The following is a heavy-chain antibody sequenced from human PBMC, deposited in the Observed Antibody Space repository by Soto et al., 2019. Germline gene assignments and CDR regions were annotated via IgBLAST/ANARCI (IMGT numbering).Heavy chain of an antibody. J-gene: IGHJ3*02. D-gene: IGHD3-10*01. Sequence: QVQLVESGGGVVQPGRSLRLSCAASGFTFSSYGMHWVRQAPGKGLEWVAVIWYDGSNKYYADSVKGRFTISRDNSKNPLYLQMNSLGAEDTAVYYCARGYGSGSSDAFDIWGQGTMVTVSS. V-gene: IGHV3-33*01. CDR2: IWYDGSNK. CDR3: ARGYGSGSSDAFDI. CDR1: GFTFSSYG.